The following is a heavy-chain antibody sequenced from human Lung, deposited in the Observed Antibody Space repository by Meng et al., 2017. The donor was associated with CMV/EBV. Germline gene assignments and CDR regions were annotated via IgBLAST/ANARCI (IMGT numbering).Heavy chain of an antibody. CDR2: VDCTGTT. CDR3: ARDYTEGDYFDY. Sequence: TDSGGLDPNGDNDLVCIRQPRGKGLEWIGYVDCTGTTYYNASLTSRLTRSIDTSKNQFSLHLRSVTAADTAVYYCARDYTEGDYFDYWGQGALVTVSS. CDR1: GGLDPNGDND. V-gene: IGHV4-30-4*01. J-gene: IGHJ4*02. D-gene: IGHD3-16*01.